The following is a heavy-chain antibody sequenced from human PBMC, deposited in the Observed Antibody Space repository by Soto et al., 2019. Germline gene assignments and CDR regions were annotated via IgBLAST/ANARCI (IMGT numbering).Heavy chain of an antibody. CDR2: IKQEGSEK. CDR3: ARVAGRYFDGPDCYYMDV. Sequence: PASGFTFSSYWMSWVRQAPGKGLEWVATIKQEGSEKYYVDSVKGRFTISRDNAKNSLYLQMNSLRAEDTAVYYCARVAGRYFDGPDCYYMDVWGKGTTVTVSS. D-gene: IGHD3-9*01. CDR1: GFTFSSYW. V-gene: IGHV3-7*01. J-gene: IGHJ6*03.